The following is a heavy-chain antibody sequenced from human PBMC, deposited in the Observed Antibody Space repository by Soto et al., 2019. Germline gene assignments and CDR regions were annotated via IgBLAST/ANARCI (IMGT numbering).Heavy chain of an antibody. CDR1: GFTFSRYA. D-gene: IGHD3-3*01. CDR2: ISGSGVST. V-gene: IGHV3-23*01. J-gene: IGHJ1*01. Sequence: GSLRLSCAASGFTFSRYAMNWVRQAPGKGLEWVSTISGSGVSTYYAESVKGRLTISRDDSKNSLFLQMNSLTTEDTAIYYCADLKWSRSYLPWGQGTLVTVSS. CDR3: ADLKWSRSYLP.